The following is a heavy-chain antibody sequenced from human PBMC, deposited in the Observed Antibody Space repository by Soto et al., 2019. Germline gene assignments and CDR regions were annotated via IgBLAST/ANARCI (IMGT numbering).Heavy chain of an antibody. CDR1: GFNFSSYA. CDR3: ARDRLSTTAYDY. CDR2: ISGSSSYT. Sequence: GGSMRLSCAASGFNFSSYAMSWVRQAPGKGLEWVSAISGSSSYTNYADSVKGRFTISRDNAKNSLYLQMNSLRAEDTAVYYCARDRLSTTAYDYWGQGTLVTVSS. V-gene: IGHV3-21*01. J-gene: IGHJ4*02. D-gene: IGHD4-17*01.